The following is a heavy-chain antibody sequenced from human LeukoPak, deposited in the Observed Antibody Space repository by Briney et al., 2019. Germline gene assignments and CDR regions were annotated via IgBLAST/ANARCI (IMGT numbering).Heavy chain of an antibody. CDR1: GYTFTGYY. Sequence: ASVKVSCKASGYTFTGYYMHWVRQAPGQGLEWMGRIDPNSGGTNYAQKFQGRVTMTRDTSISTAYMELSRLRSDDTAVYYCARAVYGSGSLSDYWGQGTLVTVSS. D-gene: IGHD3-10*01. V-gene: IGHV1-2*06. CDR3: ARAVYGSGSLSDY. CDR2: IDPNSGGT. J-gene: IGHJ4*02.